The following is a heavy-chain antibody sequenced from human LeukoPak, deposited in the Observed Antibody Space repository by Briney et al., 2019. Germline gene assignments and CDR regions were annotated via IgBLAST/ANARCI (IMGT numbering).Heavy chain of an antibody. CDR3: ARVTGSSSPALIPIYYMDV. CDR2: IYYSGST. V-gene: IGHV4-61*05. Sequence: PSETLSLTCTVSGGSISSSSYYWGWIRQPPGKGLEWIGYIYYSGSTNYNPSLKSRVTISVDTSKNQFSLKLSSVTAADTAVYYCARVTGSSSPALIPIYYMDVWGKGTTVTVSS. J-gene: IGHJ6*03. D-gene: IGHD6-6*01. CDR1: GGSISSSSYY.